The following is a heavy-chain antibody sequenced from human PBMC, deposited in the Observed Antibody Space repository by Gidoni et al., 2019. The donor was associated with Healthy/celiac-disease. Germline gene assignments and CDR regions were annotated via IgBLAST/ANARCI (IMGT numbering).Heavy chain of an antibody. Sequence: EVQLVESGGGLVQPGGSLRLSCAASGFTFSSYSMNWVRQAPGKGLAWVSYSSSSSSTIYYADSVKGRFTISRDNAKNSLYLQMNSLRAEDTAVYYCARDNVGYCSSTSCYGGRDYYYYYMDVWGKGTTVTVSS. V-gene: IGHV3-48*01. D-gene: IGHD2-2*01. J-gene: IGHJ6*03. CDR3: ARDNVGYCSSTSCYGGRDYYYYYMDV. CDR2: SSSSSSTI. CDR1: GFTFSSYS.